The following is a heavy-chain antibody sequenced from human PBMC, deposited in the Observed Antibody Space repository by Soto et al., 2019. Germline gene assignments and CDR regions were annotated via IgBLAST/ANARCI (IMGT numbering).Heavy chain of an antibody. Sequence: ASVKVSCKASGFTFTSSAMQWVRQARGQRLEWIGWIVVGSGNTNYAQKFQERVTITRDMSTSTAYMELSSLRSEDTAVYYCAAASKIVVVPAAMFFVGGYYMDVWGKGTTVTVSS. CDR1: GFTFTSSA. D-gene: IGHD2-2*01. CDR2: IVVGSGNT. V-gene: IGHV1-58*02. CDR3: AAASKIVVVPAAMFFVGGYYMDV. J-gene: IGHJ6*03.